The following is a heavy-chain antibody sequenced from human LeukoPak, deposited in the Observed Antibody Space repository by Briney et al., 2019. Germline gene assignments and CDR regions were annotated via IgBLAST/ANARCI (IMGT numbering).Heavy chain of an antibody. CDR2: IYYSGST. J-gene: IGHJ3*02. D-gene: IGHD3-10*01. CDR1: GGSISSYY. Sequence: EPSETLSLTCTVSGGSISSYYWSWIRQPPGKGLEWIGYIYYSGSTNYNPSLKSRVTISVDTSKNQFSLKLSSVTAADTAVYYCARDFPMVRGGLDAFDIWGQGTMVTVSS. CDR3: ARDFPMVRGGLDAFDI. V-gene: IGHV4-59*01.